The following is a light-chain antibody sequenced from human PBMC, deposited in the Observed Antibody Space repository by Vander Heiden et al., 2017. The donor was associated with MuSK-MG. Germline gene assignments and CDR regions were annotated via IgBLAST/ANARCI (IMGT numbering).Light chain of an antibody. V-gene: IGKV3D-15*01. CDR1: QSVSRN. CDR2: GAS. J-gene: IGKJ4*01. Sequence: EIVMTQPPATLSVSPGERATLSCRASQSVSRNLAWYQQKPGQAPRLLIYGASTRATGIPARFSGSGSGTEFTLTISSLQSEDFAVYYCQQYNNWPPGTFGGGTKVEIK. CDR3: QQYNNWPPGT.